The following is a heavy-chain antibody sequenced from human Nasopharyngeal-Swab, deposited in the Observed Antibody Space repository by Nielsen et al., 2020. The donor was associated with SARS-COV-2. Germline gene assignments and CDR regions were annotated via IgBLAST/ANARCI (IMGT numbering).Heavy chain of an antibody. V-gene: IGHV3-21*01. CDR1: GFTFSSYS. J-gene: IGHJ3*02. CDR2: ISSSSSYI. Sequence: GESLKISCAASGFTFSSYSMNWVRQAPGKGLEWVSSISSSSSYIYYADSVKGRFTISRDNAKNSPYLQMNSLRAEDTAVYYCARVRGSMDHDAFDIWGQGTMVTVSS. D-gene: IGHD3-10*01. CDR3: ARVRGSMDHDAFDI.